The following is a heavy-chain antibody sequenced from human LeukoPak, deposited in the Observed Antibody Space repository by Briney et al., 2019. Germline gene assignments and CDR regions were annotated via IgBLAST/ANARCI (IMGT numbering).Heavy chain of an antibody. Sequence: GGSLRLSCAASGFTFDDYGMSWVRQAPGKGLEWVSGINWNGGSTGYADSVKGRFTISRDNAKNSLYLQMNSLRAEDTALYYCARDFPVWFGDLLSAFYFDYWGQGTLVTVSS. J-gene: IGHJ4*02. CDR3: ARDFPVWFGDLLSAFYFDY. V-gene: IGHV3-20*04. CDR2: INWNGGST. CDR1: GFTFDDYG. D-gene: IGHD3-10*01.